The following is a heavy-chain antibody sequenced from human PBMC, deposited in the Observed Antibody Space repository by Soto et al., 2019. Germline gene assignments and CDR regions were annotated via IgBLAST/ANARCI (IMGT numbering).Heavy chain of an antibody. CDR3: ARDRGFPDSFDI. CDR2: INSDGSST. CDR1: GFTFSSNW. J-gene: IGHJ3*02. Sequence: GGSLRLSCAASGFTFSSNWMHWVRQAPGKGLVWVSRINSDGSSTSYADSVKGRFTISRDNAKNTLYLQMNSLRVEDTAVYFCARDRGFPDSFDIWGQGTMVTVSS. D-gene: IGHD3-10*01. V-gene: IGHV3-74*01.